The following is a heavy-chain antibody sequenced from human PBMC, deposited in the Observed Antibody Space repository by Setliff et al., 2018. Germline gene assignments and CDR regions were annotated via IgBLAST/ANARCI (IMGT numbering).Heavy chain of an antibody. CDR1: GFTFSAST. D-gene: IGHD5-18*01. Sequence: PGGSLRLSCAASGFTFSASTMNWVRQAPGKGLEWVSSISGSSSTIYYANSVKGRFTVSRDNAKNSLYLQMNSLRAEDTAVYYCARNTDLRNGFDYWGQGTLVTVSS. J-gene: IGHJ4*02. V-gene: IGHV3-48*01. CDR3: ARNTDLRNGFDY. CDR2: ISGSSSTI.